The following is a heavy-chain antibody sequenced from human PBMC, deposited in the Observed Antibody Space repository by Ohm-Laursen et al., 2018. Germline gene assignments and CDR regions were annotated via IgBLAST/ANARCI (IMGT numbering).Heavy chain of an antibody. CDR2: ISWNSDKI. D-gene: IGHD2-21*02. V-gene: IGHV3-9*01. Sequence: LRLSCAASGFTFDDYAMHWVRQVPGKGLEWVSGISWNSDKIGYADSVKGRFTISRDNAKNSLYLQMNSLRTEDTALYYCAKGNGDPLYNWFDPWGQGTLVTVSS. CDR1: GFTFDDYA. J-gene: IGHJ5*02. CDR3: AKGNGDPLYNWFDP.